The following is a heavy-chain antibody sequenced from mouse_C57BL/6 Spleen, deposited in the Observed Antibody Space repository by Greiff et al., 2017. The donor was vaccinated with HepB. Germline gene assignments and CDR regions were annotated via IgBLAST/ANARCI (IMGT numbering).Heavy chain of an antibody. CDR3: ARRDYYDV. CDR2: ISNGGGST. Sequence: EVKLVESGGGLVQPGGSLKLSCAASGFTFSDYYMYWVRQTPEQRLEWVAYISNGGGSTYYPDTVKGRFTISRDNAKNTLYLQMSRLKSEDTAMYYCARRDYYDVWGTGTTVTVSS. J-gene: IGHJ1*03. V-gene: IGHV5-12*01. CDR1: GFTFSDYY.